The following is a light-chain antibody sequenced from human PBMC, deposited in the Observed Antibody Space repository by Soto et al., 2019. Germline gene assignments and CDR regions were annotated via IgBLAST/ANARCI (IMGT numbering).Light chain of an antibody. V-gene: IGKV1-12*01. CDR3: QQASSFPLT. Sequence: IQMTQSPSSVSASVGDSVTITCRASQLISSWLAWYQVKPGKAPKLLIYGASNRESGVPSRFSGSESGTLFTLTINSRQPEDCATYYCQQASSFPLTFGGGTTVEI. CDR1: QLISSW. CDR2: GAS. J-gene: IGKJ4*01.